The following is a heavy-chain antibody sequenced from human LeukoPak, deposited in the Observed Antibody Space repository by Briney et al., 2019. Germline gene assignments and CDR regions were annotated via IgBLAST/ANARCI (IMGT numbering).Heavy chain of an antibody. V-gene: IGHV3-33*08. CDR2: IWYDGSNK. D-gene: IGHD3-10*01. J-gene: IGHJ4*02. Sequence: GRSLRLSCAAPGFTFSSYGMHWVRQAPGKGLEWVAVIWYDGSNKYYADSVKGRFTISRDNSKNTLYLQMNSLRAEDTAVYYCARGYLWFGELLQNFDYWGQGTLVTVSS. CDR3: ARGYLWFGELLQNFDY. CDR1: GFTFSSYG.